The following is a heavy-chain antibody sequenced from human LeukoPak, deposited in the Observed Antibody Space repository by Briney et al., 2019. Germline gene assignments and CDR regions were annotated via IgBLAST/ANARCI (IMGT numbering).Heavy chain of an antibody. CDR1: GFTFSNYY. V-gene: IGHV3-11*01. CDR2: ISNRGGTV. Sequence: GGSLRLSCAASGFTFSNYYMTWVRQAPGKGLEWLSYISNRGGTVFYADSVKGRFTVSRDNAKKSLYLQIESLRDEDTAVYYCALSSIRKDYYFGMDVWGQGTTVTVSS. J-gene: IGHJ6*02. CDR3: ALSSIRKDYYFGMDV. D-gene: IGHD2-2*01.